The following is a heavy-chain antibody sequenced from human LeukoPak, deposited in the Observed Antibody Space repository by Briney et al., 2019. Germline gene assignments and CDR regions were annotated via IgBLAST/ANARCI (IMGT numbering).Heavy chain of an antibody. D-gene: IGHD6-13*01. CDR2: IYHSGST. CDR3: ARNLIPEQLVVNF. J-gene: IGHJ4*02. V-gene: IGHV4-38-2*02. Sequence: PSETLSLTCIVSGYSISSVYYWGWIRQPPGKGLEWIGSIYHSGSTYYNPSLKSRVTISVDTSKNQFSLNLRSVTPEDTAVYYCARNLIPEQLVVNFWGQGTLVTVSS. CDR1: GYSISSVYY.